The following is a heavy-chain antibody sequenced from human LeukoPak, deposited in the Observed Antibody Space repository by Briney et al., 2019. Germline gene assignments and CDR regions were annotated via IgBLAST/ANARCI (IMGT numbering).Heavy chain of an antibody. CDR3: ARDGGSVGTTAVSFDY. V-gene: IGHV3-21*01. CDR1: GFTFSNAW. J-gene: IGHJ4*02. Sequence: GGSLRLSCAASGFTFSNAWISWVRQAPGKGLEWLSSISGTTTYIYYADSVKGRFTISRDNAKNSLFLEMSSLRAEDTAVYYCARDGGSVGTTAVSFDYWGRGTLVTVSS. CDR2: ISGTTTYI. D-gene: IGHD1-26*01.